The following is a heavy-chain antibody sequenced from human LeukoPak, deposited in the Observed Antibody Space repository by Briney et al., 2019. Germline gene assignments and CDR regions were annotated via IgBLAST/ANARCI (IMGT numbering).Heavy chain of an antibody. CDR3: ARASGSGWYRGAFDI. CDR1: GYTFTSYG. Sequence: ASVKVSCKASGYTFTSYGISWVRQAPGQGLEWMGWISAYNGNTNYAQKLQGRVTMTTDTSTSTAYTELRSLRSDDTAVYYCARASGSGWYRGAFDIWGQGTMVTVSS. V-gene: IGHV1-18*01. D-gene: IGHD6-19*01. J-gene: IGHJ3*02. CDR2: ISAYNGNT.